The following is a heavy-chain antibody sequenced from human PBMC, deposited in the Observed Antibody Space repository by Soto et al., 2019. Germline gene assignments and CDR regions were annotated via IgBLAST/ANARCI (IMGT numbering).Heavy chain of an antibody. CDR3: ARMAAAATGSYYYYYGMDV. CDR2: IYYSGST. J-gene: IGHJ6*02. Sequence: KPSETLSLTCTVSGGSISSGGYYWSWIRQHPGKGLEWIGYIYYSGSTYYNPSLKSRVTISVDTSKNQFSLKLSSVTAADTAVYYCARMAAAATGSYYYYYGMDVWGQGTTVTVSS. CDR1: GGSISSGGYY. D-gene: IGHD6-13*01. V-gene: IGHV4-31*03.